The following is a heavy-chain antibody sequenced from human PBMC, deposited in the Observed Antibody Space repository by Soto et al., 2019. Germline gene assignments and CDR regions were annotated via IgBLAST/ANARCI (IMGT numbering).Heavy chain of an antibody. CDR2: INVGNGNT. D-gene: IGHD1-26*01. J-gene: IGHJ4*02. CDR1: GYTFIYYA. Sequence: QVPLVQSGAEVKKPGASVKVSCEASGYTFIYYAIHWVRQAPGQSLEWMGWINVGNGNTRYSPKLQGRVTITSDTSASTAYMQLSSLRSEDTAVYYCARGVGDAPDYYFDYWGQGTLVTVSS. V-gene: IGHV1-3*01. CDR3: ARGVGDAPDYYFDY.